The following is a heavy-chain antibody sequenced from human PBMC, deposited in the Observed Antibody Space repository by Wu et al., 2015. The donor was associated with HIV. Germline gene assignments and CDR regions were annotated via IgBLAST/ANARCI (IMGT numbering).Heavy chain of an antibody. J-gene: IGHJ6*03. V-gene: IGHV1-2*02. CDR3: ARDLGGRRPNYYMDV. Sequence: QVQLVQSGAEVKKPGASVKVSCKASGYTFTGYYMHWVRQAPGQGLEWMGWINPNSGGTNYAQKFQGRVTMTRDTSISTAYMELSRLRSDDTAVYYCARDLGGRRPNYYMDVWGKGTTVTVSS. CDR2: INPNSGGT. D-gene: IGHD3-16*01. CDR1: GYTFTGYY.